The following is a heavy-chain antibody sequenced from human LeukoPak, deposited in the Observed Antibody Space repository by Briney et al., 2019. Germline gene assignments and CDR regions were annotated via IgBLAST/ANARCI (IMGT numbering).Heavy chain of an antibody. V-gene: IGHV4-59*01. J-gene: IGHJ4*02. CDR2: IFYSGNT. D-gene: IGHD3-16*01. CDR1: GGPISRFY. CDR3: ARVPMGGNYVEY. Sequence: SETLSLTCTVSGGPISRFYWTWTPQPPGKGLECIGFIFYSGNTNYNPSLKSRVTISVDTSKNQFSLKLSSVTAADTAVYYCARVPMGGNYVEYWGQGILVTVSS.